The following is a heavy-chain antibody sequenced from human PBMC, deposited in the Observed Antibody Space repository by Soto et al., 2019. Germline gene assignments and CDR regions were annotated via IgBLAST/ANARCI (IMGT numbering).Heavy chain of an antibody. CDR1: GFTFSSYA. J-gene: IGHJ3*02. D-gene: IGHD3-22*01. Sequence: LRLSCAASGFTFSSYAMSWIRQHPGKGLEWIGNIYYSGSTYYNPSLKSRVTISVDTSKNQFSLKLTSVTAADTAVYHCARAFYDNSGEGHDAFDIWGQGTMVTVSS. V-gene: IGHV4-31*02. CDR2: IYYSGST. CDR3: ARAFYDNSGEGHDAFDI.